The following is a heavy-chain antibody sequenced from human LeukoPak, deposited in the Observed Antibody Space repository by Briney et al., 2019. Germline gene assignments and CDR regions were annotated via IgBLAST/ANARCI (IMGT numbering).Heavy chain of an antibody. V-gene: IGHV4-39*01. D-gene: IGHD6-13*01. J-gene: IGHJ4*02. CDR1: GGSISSNSYY. CDR2: IYYSGST. Sequence: SETLSLTCTVSGGSISSNSYYWGWIRQPPGKGLEWTGTIYYSGSTYYNPSLKSRVILSVDTSENQFSLKLSSVTAADTAVYYCARRAAAGDFDYWGQGTLVTVSS. CDR3: ARRAAAGDFDY.